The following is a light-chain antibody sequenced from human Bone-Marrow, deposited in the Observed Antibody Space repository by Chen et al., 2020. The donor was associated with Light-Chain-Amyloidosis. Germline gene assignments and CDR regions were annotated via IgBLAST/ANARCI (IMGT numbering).Light chain of an antibody. J-gene: IGLJ3*02. Sequence: QSALTQPRSVSGSPGQSVAISCTGTSSAVGGYGYVSWDQQHPGKAPKFLIYDVSKRPSWVQNRFSGSKSGNTSSLTISGLQADNEADYYCCSYAGSDTWLCGGGTKLTVL. CDR1: SSAVGGYGY. V-gene: IGLV2-11*01. CDR3: CSYAGSDTWL. CDR2: DVS.